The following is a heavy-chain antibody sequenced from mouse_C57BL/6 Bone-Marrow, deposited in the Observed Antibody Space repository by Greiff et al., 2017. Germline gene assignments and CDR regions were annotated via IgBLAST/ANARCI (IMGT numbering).Heavy chain of an antibody. D-gene: IGHD4-1*01. Sequence: EADGGLVQPKGSLKLSCAASGFSFNTYAMNWVRQAPGKGLEWVARIRSKSNNYATYYADSVKDRFTISRDDSESMLYLQMNNLKTEDTAMYYCVRHDWEGDYWGQGTTLTVSS. V-gene: IGHV10-1*01. CDR2: IRSKSNNYAT. J-gene: IGHJ2*01. CDR3: VRHDWEGDY. CDR1: GFSFNTYA.